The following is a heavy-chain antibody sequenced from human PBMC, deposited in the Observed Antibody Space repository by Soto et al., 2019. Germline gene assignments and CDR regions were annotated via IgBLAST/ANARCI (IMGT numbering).Heavy chain of an antibody. CDR1: GFNFTNAW. D-gene: IGHD3-16*01. J-gene: IGHJ4*02. Sequence: PGGSLRLSCAAAGFNFTNAWMKWVRQFPGKGLEWVGRIKRKSEGGVTDYGAPVRGRFTISRDDSKSMLFLHMSSLKTEDTALYYCTINLRGSLGGRIVDFDYWVQGA. CDR3: TINLRGSLGGRIVDFDY. V-gene: IGHV3-15*01. CDR2: IKRKSEGGVT.